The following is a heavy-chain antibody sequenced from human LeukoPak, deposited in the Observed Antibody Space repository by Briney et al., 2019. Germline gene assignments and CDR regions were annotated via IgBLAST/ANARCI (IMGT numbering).Heavy chain of an antibody. V-gene: IGHV3-21*01. D-gene: IGHD3-22*01. CDR3: ASPDSSGYYQYYFDY. J-gene: IGHJ4*02. CDR2: ISSSSSYI. Sequence: KTGGSLRLSCAAPGFTFSSYSMNWVRQAPGKGLEWVSSISSSSSYIYYADSVKGRFTISRDNAKNSLYLQMNSLRAEDTAVYYCASPDSSGYYQYYFDYWGQGTLVTVSS. CDR1: GFTFSSYS.